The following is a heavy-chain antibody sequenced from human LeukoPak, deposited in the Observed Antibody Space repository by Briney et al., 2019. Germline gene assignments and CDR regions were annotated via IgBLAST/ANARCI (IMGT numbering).Heavy chain of an antibody. Sequence: PSETLSLTCTVSGGSITGYYWSWIRQPAGKGLEWIGRIYTSGSTNYNPSLKSRVTMSVDTSKNQFSLRLSSVTAADTAVYYCAVESANWFDPWGQETLVTVSS. J-gene: IGHJ5*02. CDR3: AVESANWFDP. CDR1: GGSITGYY. CDR2: IYTSGST. V-gene: IGHV4-4*07.